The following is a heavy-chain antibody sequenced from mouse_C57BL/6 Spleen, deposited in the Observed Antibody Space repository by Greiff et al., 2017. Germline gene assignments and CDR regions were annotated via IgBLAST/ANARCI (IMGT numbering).Heavy chain of an antibody. CDR2: IDPSDSET. D-gene: IGHD3-2*02. CDR3: SRRGSRQLRLAWFAY. Sequence: QVQLQEPGAELVRPGSSVKLSCKASGYTFTSYWMHWVKQRPIPGLEWIGNIDPSDSETHYHQKFKDTATLTVDKSSSTADMERRSLTSEDSAGYYCSRRGSRQLRLAWFAYWGQGTLVTFSA. V-gene: IGHV1-52*01. J-gene: IGHJ3*01. CDR1: GYTFTSYW.